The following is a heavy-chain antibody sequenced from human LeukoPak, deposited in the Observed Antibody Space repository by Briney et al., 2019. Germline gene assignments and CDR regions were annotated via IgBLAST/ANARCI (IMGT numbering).Heavy chain of an antibody. CDR1: GGTFSSCA. CDR2: IIPIFGTA. V-gene: IGHV1-69*05. Sequence: SVKVSCKASGGTFSSCAISWVRQAPGQGLEWMGRIIPIFGTANYAQKFQGRVTITTDESTSTAYMELSSLRSEDTAVYYCAAPIVATIPAVDYYYMDVWGKGTTVTVSS. J-gene: IGHJ6*03. D-gene: IGHD5-12*01. CDR3: AAPIVATIPAVDYYYMDV.